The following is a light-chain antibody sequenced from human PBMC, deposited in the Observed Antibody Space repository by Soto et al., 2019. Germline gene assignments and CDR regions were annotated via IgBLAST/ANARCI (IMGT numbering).Light chain of an antibody. Sequence: QSALTQPASVSGSPGQSITISCTGTSSDIGGYNYVSWYQQYPGKAPKLMIFGVSDRPSGVSNRFSGSKSGTTASLTISGLQAEDEADYYCSSYKTSSTVVVFGGGTKADRP. CDR3: SSYKTSSTVVV. CDR1: SSDIGGYNY. V-gene: IGLV2-14*01. CDR2: GVS. J-gene: IGLJ2*01.